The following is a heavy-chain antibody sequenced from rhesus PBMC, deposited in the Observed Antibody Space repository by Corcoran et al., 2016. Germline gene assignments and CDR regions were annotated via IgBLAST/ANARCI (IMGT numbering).Heavy chain of an antibody. Sequence: EVQLVESGGGLVQPGGSLRLSCAAPGFTFSGSGMGWVRQARGKGVGWVSSISSARSYIDYADSVKGRFTISRDNAKNSLSLQMNSLRAEDTAVYYCTSDDSGYLGQKWGQGVLVTVSS. V-gene: IGHV3S16*01. CDR2: ISSARSYI. D-gene: IGHD3-28*01. J-gene: IGHJ4*01. CDR3: TSDDSGYLGQK. CDR1: GFTFSGSG.